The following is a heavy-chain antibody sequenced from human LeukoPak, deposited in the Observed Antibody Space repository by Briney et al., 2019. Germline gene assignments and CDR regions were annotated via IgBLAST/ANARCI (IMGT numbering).Heavy chain of an antibody. D-gene: IGHD6-13*01. J-gene: IGHJ5*02. Sequence: ASVKVSCKASGYTFTSYYMHWVRQAPGQGLEWMGIINPSGASTNYEQKFQGRVNMTRDTSTNTVYMELGSLRSEDTAVYYCARVAAAGFAYDKFDPWGQGTLVTVSS. CDR3: ARVAAAGFAYDKFDP. CDR1: GYTFTSYY. V-gene: IGHV1-46*01. CDR2: INPSGAST.